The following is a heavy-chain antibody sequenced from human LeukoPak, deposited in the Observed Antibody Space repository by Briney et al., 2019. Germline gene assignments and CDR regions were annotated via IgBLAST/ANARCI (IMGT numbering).Heavy chain of an antibody. CDR1: GGSISSCGYY. D-gene: IGHD5-18*01. J-gene: IGHJ4*02. CDR3: ARGTRGYLSY. CDR2: IYYSGST. Sequence: SETLSLTCTVSGGSISSCGYYWSWIRQHPGKGLEWIGYIYYSGSTYYNPSLKSRVTISVDTSKNQFSLKLSSVTAADTAVYYCARGTRGYLSYWGQGTLVTVSS. V-gene: IGHV4-31*03.